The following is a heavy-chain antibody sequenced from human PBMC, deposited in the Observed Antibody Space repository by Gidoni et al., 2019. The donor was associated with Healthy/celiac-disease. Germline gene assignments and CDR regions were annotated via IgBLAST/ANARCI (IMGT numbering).Heavy chain of an antibody. Sequence: QVQLVQSGAEVQKPGAAVKVSCKVSGYTLTELSMHWVRQAPGKGLEWMGGFDPEDGETIYAQKFQGRVTMTEDTSTDTAYMELSSLRSEDTAVYYCATEKRGYYYDSSGYQGAFDIWGQGTMVTVSS. J-gene: IGHJ3*02. D-gene: IGHD3-22*01. CDR2: FDPEDGET. CDR1: GYTLTELS. V-gene: IGHV1-24*01. CDR3: ATEKRGYYYDSSGYQGAFDI.